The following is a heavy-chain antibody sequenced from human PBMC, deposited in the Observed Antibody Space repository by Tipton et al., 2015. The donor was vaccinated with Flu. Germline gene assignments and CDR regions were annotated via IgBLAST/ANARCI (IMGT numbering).Heavy chain of an antibody. V-gene: IGHV3-23*01. D-gene: IGHD3-3*01. CDR2: LRGSPGST. J-gene: IGHJ4*02. CDR1: GFTFSTDG. Sequence: SLRLSCAASGFTFSTDGMSWVRQAPGRGLEWVSGLRGSPGSTYYADSVKGRFTISRDTSKNTLYPQMNSLRAEDTAVYYCAKEGQYDFWSGYYRAFDYWGQGTLVTVSS. CDR3: AKEGQYDFWSGYYRAFDY.